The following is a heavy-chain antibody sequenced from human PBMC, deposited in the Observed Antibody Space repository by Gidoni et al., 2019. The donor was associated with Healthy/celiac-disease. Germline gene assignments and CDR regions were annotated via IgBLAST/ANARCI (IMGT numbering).Heavy chain of an antibody. D-gene: IGHD5-12*01. CDR2: IYYSGST. CDR1: GGPISSSRNY. J-gene: IGHJ3*02. Sequence: QLQLQESGPGLVKPSETLSLTCTVSGGPISSSRNYWGWSRPPPGTGLEWIWSIYYSGSTYYNPYLTSRLTISGDTSKNQFSLTLSSVTAADTAVYYCSRHWGGRWLQLGPDAFDIWGQGTMVTVSS. CDR3: SRHWGGRWLQLGPDAFDI. V-gene: IGHV4-39*01.